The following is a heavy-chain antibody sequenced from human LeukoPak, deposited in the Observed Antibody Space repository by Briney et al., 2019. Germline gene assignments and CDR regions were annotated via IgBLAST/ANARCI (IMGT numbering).Heavy chain of an antibody. D-gene: IGHD6-13*01. J-gene: IGHJ4*02. Sequence: GGSLRLSCAASGFTISSYAMSWVRQAPGKGLEWVSAISGSGGSTYYADSVKGRFTISRDNSKNTLYLQMNSLRAEDTAVYYCARFPYSSSFISLDWGQGTLVTVSS. V-gene: IGHV3-23*01. CDR2: ISGSGGST. CDR3: ARFPYSSSFISLD. CDR1: GFTISSYA.